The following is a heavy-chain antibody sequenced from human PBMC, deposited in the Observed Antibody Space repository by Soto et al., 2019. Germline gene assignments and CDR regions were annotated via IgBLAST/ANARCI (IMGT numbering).Heavy chain of an antibody. CDR2: IKHDTSEA. V-gene: IGHV3-7*03. CDR1: GFKFSDYW. Sequence: DVQLVESGGGWVQPGRSLRLSCAASGFKFSDYWMSWVHQAPGKGLEWVGNIKHDTSEAHYADSVKGRFTITRDNIKNFLFLQMRDLRADDTASYYCARDGLLFSGPYRPSRFDYWGLGALVTVSS. CDR3: ARDGLLFSGPYRPSRFDY. D-gene: IGHD3-16*02. J-gene: IGHJ4*02.